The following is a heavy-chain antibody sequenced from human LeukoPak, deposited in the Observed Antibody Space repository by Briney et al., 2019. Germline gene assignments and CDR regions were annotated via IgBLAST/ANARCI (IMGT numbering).Heavy chain of an antibody. CDR3: AREVGYYYMDV. CDR1: GFTFSSYS. J-gene: IGHJ6*03. Sequence: PGGSLRLSCAASGFTFSSYSMNWVRQAPGKGLEWVSYISSSGSTIYYADSVKGRFTISRDNAKNSLYLQMNSLRAEDTAVYYCAREVGYYYMDVWGKGTTVTVSS. D-gene: IGHD2-15*01. CDR2: ISSSGSTI. V-gene: IGHV3-48*04.